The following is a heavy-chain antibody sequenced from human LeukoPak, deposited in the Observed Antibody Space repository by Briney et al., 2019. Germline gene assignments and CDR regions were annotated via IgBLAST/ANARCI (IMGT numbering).Heavy chain of an antibody. CDR3: ARAPVVVVAATWWFDP. D-gene: IGHD2-15*01. J-gene: IGHJ5*02. CDR1: GGSVSSGSYY. V-gene: IGHV4-61*01. Sequence: SETLSLTCTVSGGSVSSGSYYWSWIRQPPGKGLEWIGYIYYSGSTYYNPSLKSRVTISVDTSKNQFSLKLSSVTAADTAVYYCARAPVVVVAATWWFDPWGQGTLVTVSS. CDR2: IYYSGST.